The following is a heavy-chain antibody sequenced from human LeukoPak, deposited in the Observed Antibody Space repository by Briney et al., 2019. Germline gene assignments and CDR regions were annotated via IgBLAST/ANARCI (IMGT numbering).Heavy chain of an antibody. V-gene: IGHV4-30-4*01. J-gene: IGHJ2*01. D-gene: IGHD6-19*01. CDR2: IYYSGST. CDR3: ARHRRASDWFIDL. CDR1: GGSISSGDYY. Sequence: SETLSLTCTVSGGSISSGDYYWSWIRQPPGKGLEWIGYIYYSGSTYYNPSLKSRVTISVDTSKNQFSLKLSSVTAADTAVYYCARHRRASDWFIDLWGRGTLVTVSS.